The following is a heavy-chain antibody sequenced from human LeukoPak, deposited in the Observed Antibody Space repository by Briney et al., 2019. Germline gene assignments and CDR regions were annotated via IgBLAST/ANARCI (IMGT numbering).Heavy chain of an antibody. D-gene: IGHD3-16*01. J-gene: IGHJ6*02. V-gene: IGHV4-59*01. CDR3: TRGGGNYYFGLDV. Sequence: SETLSLTCTVSGGSISNNYWSWIRQPPGKGLEWIGYIYYSGSTNYNPSLKSRITISGDTSKNQFSLKLSSVTAADTAVYYCTRGGGNYYFGLDVWGQGTTVTVSS. CDR2: IYYSGST. CDR1: GGSISNNY.